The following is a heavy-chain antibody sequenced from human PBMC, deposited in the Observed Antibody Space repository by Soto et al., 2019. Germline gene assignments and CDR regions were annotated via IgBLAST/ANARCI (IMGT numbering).Heavy chain of an antibody. CDR3: ARHVVVTAIHLAYFQH. CDR2: IIPIFGTA. J-gene: IGHJ1*01. CDR1: GGTFSSYA. V-gene: IGHV1-69*01. Sequence: QVQLVQSGAEVKKPGSSVKVSCKASGGTFSSYAISWVRQAPGQGLEWMGGIIPIFGTANYEQKFQGRVTITADESTSTAYMELSSLRSEDTAVYYCARHVVVTAIHLAYFQHWGQGTLVTVSS. D-gene: IGHD2-21*02.